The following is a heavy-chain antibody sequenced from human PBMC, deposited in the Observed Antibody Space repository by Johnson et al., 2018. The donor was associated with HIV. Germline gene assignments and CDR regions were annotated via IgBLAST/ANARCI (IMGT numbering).Heavy chain of an antibody. D-gene: IGHD4-11*01. V-gene: IGHV3-30-3*01. CDR1: GFTVSSNY. J-gene: IGHJ3*02. Sequence: VQLVESGGGLVQPGESLRLSCAASGFTVSSNYMSWVRQAPGKGLEWVAVISHDGSNKYYADSVKGRFTISRDNSKNTLYLQMNSLRPEDTAVYFCARGGLYIQFLAFDAFDIWGQGTMVTVSS. CDR3: ARGGLYIQFLAFDAFDI. CDR2: ISHDGSNK.